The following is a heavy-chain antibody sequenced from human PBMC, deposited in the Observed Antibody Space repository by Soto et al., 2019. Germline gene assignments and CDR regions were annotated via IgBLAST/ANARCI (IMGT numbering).Heavy chain of an antibody. Sequence: QVQLQESGPGLVKPSETLSLTCTVSGVSISSYYWNWIRQPPGKGLEWIGYIYYSGSTNYNPSLKSRVTISVDTSKNQFSLKLSSVTAADTAVYYCARSRGGYFDYWGQGTLVTVSS. D-gene: IGHD3-22*01. J-gene: IGHJ4*02. CDR1: GVSISSYY. V-gene: IGHV4-59*01. CDR2: IYYSGST. CDR3: ARSRGGYFDY.